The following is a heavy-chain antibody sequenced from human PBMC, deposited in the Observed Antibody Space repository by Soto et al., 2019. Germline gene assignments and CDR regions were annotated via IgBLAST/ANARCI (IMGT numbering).Heavy chain of an antibody. J-gene: IGHJ6*02. CDR3: ARQMRGATISIYYYGMDV. V-gene: IGHV4-4*02. Sequence: PSETLSLTCAVSGGSISSSNWWSWVRQPPGKGLEWIGEIYHSGSTNYNPSLKSRVTISVDTSKNQFSLKLSSVTAADTAVYYCARQMRGATISIYYYGMDVWGQGTTVTVSS. CDR1: GGSISSSNW. D-gene: IGHD5-12*01. CDR2: IYHSGST.